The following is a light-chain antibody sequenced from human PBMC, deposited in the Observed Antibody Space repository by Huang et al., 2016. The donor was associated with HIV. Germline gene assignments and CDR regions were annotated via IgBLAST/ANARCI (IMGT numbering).Light chain of an antibody. V-gene: IGKV3-15*01. CDR2: CES. Sequence: EIVMTQSPATLSVSPGERATLSCRASQSVSSNLAWYQQKPGQAPRLLIYCESTRATGIPARCSGSGSGTEFTLTISSLQSEDFAVYYCQQYNNWPPATFGPGTKVDIK. J-gene: IGKJ3*01. CDR3: QQYNNWPPAT. CDR1: QSVSSN.